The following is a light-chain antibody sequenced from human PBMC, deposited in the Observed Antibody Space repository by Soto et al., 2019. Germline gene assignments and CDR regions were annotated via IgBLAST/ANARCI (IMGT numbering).Light chain of an antibody. CDR1: TSDAGGYNY. CDR2: EVS. V-gene: IGLV2-14*01. J-gene: IGLJ1*01. CDR3: LSKTSTVSYV. Sequence: QSGLTQPACVSVSRGQWIAISCTGTTSDAGGYNYVSLYQQHPGKVPKLLIHEVSNRPSGGSNRFSGSKSGNTASLTISGLQAEDEADYYCLSKTSTVSYVCGTGTKVTVL.